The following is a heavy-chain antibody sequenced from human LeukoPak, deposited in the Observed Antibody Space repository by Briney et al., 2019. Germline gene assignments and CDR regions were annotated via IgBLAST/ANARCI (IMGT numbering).Heavy chain of an antibody. Sequence: PGGSLRLSCAASGFTFSSYSMNWVRQAPGKGLEWVSSISSSSSYIYYADSVKGRFTISRDNAKNSLYLQMNSLRAGDTAVYYCARVWSSVGAYTLDYWGQGTLVTVSS. CDR2: ISSSSSYI. V-gene: IGHV3-21*01. CDR3: ARVWSSVGAYTLDY. J-gene: IGHJ4*02. CDR1: GFTFSSYS. D-gene: IGHD1-26*01.